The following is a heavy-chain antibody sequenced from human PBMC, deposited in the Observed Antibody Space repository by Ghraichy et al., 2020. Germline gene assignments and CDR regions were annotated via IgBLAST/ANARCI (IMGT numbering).Heavy chain of an antibody. Sequence: ESLNISCTVSGGSVSSSSYYWNWIRLPPGKGLEWIGFVYHSGSTNYNPSLRSRVTMSVDTSKNQFSLKLSSVTAADTAVYYCARALWGYGGNSLDYWGQGALVTVSS. CDR2: VYHSGST. CDR3: ARALWGYGGNSLDY. CDR1: GGSVSSSSYY. D-gene: IGHD4-23*01. V-gene: IGHV4-61*01. J-gene: IGHJ4*02.